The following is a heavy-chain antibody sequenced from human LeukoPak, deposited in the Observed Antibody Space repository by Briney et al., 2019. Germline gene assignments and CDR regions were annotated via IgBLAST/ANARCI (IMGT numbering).Heavy chain of an antibody. Sequence: SETLSLTCTVSGGSISSGGYYWSWIRQHPGKGLEWIGYIYYSGSTYYNPSLKSRVTISVDTSKNQFSLKLSSMTAADTAVYYCAAGLDDAFDIWGQGTMVTVSS. J-gene: IGHJ3*02. CDR1: GGSISSGGYY. V-gene: IGHV4-31*03. CDR3: AAGLDDAFDI. CDR2: IYYSGST.